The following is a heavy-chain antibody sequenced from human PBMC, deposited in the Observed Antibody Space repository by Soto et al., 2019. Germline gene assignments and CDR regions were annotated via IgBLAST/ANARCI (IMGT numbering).Heavy chain of an antibody. J-gene: IGHJ4*01. V-gene: IGHV4-34*01. CDR1: GGSLSGYY. CDR3: AGREGTENY. Sequence: SETLSLTCAVYGGSLSGYYWSWIRQPPGKGLEWIGQINHSGNTNYNPSLESRVTISVDTSKNQFSLKLTSVTAADTAVYYCAGREGTENYWGQGSLVTVSS. CDR2: INHSGNT.